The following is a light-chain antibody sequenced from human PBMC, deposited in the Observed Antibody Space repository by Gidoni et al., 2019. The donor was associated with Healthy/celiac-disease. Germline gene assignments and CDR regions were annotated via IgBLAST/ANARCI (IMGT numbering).Light chain of an antibody. V-gene: IGKV1-39*01. Sequence: DIQMTQSPSSLSASVGDRVTITCRASQSISSYLNGYQQKPGKAPKLLIYAASSLQSGVPSRFSGSGSGTDFTLTISSLQPEDFATYYCQQSYSTLSITFGQXTRLEIK. CDR2: AAS. CDR1: QSISSY. CDR3: QQSYSTLSIT. J-gene: IGKJ5*01.